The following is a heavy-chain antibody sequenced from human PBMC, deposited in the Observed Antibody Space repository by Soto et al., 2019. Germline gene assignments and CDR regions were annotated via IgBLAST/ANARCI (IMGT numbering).Heavy chain of an antibody. Sequence: GGSLRLSCAASGFTFSSYAMSWVRQAPGKGLEWVSAISGSGGSTYYADSVKGRFTISRDNSKNTLYLQMNSLRAEDTAVYYCARDPNRHSSGWYEVSRWGQGTMVTVSS. CDR2: ISGSGGST. CDR1: GFTFSSYA. D-gene: IGHD6-19*01. CDR3: ARDPNRHSSGWYEVSR. V-gene: IGHV3-23*01. J-gene: IGHJ3*01.